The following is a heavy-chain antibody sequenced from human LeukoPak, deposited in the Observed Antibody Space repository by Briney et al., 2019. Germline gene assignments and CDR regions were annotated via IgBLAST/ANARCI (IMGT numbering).Heavy chain of an antibody. D-gene: IGHD4-17*01. CDR3: ARVDYGDYVGVDY. V-gene: IGHV3-21*01. Sequence: GGSLRLSCAASGFTFSSYSMNWVRQAPGKGLEWVSSISSSSSYIYYADSVKGRFTISRDNVKNSLYLQMNSLRAEDTAVYYCARVDYGDYVGVDYWGQGTLVTVSS. CDR2: ISSSSSYI. CDR1: GFTFSSYS. J-gene: IGHJ4*02.